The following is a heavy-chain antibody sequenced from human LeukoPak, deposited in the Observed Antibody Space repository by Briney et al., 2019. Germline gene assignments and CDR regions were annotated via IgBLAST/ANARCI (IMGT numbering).Heavy chain of an antibody. V-gene: IGHV3-30*18. Sequence: PGGSLRLSCAASGFTFSNYGMNWVRQAPGKGLEWVAVISNNGNNKNYPDSMEGRFTISRDNSKNTLYLQMNSLRAEDTAIYYCAKVLGNSFDYWGQGTLVTVSS. CDR1: GFTFSNYG. J-gene: IGHJ4*02. D-gene: IGHD2-15*01. CDR3: AKVLGNSFDY. CDR2: ISNNGNNK.